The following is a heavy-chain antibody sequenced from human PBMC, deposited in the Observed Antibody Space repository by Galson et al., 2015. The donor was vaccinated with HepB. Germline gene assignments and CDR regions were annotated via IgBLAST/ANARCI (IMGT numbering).Heavy chain of an antibody. J-gene: IGHJ4*02. CDR3: AKVAILGATPHYFDY. D-gene: IGHD2-21*01. V-gene: IGHV3-23*01. CDR1: GFRFTRYA. Sequence: SLRLSCAASGFRFTRYAISWVRQAPGKGLDWVSSISVSGDILKDGDSVKGRFTLSRDNSKNTVFLQMHTLRAEDTAIYYCAKVAILGATPHYFDYLGQGTLVTVSA. CDR2: ISVSGDIL.